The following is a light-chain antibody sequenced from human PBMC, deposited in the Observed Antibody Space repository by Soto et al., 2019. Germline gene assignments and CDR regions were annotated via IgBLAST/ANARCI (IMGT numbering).Light chain of an antibody. CDR3: QSYDSSLSVV. J-gene: IGLJ2*01. V-gene: IGLV1-40*01. CDR1: SSKIGAGYD. CDR2: GNS. Sequence: QSVLTQPPSVSGAPGQRVTISCTGSSSKIGAGYDVHWYQQFLGTAPKLLIYGNSNRPSGVPDRFSGSKSGTSASLAITGLQAEDEADYYCQSYDSSLSVVFGGGTKLTVL.